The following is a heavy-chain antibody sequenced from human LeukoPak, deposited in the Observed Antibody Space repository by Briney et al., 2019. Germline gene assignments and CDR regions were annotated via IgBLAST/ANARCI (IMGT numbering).Heavy chain of an antibody. CDR1: GGSFSGYY. CDR2: INHSGST. Sequence: SETLSLTCAVYGGSFSGYYWSWIRQPPGKGLEWIGEINHSGSTNYNPSLKSRVTISVDTSKNQFSLKLSSVTAADTAVYYCAREARGAIVIRYFDYWGQGTLVTVSS. CDR3: AREARGAIVIRYFDY. D-gene: IGHD3-16*02. J-gene: IGHJ4*02. V-gene: IGHV4-34*01.